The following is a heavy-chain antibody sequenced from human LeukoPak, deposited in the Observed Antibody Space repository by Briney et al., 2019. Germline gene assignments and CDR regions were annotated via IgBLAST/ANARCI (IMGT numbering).Heavy chain of an antibody. J-gene: IGHJ4*02. D-gene: IGHD3-3*01. CDR1: LGSISSGGYY. V-gene: IGHV4-31*03. CDR2: ISYSRNT. CDR3: ARSITIFGVVIPG. Sequence: SETLSLTCTVSLGSISSGGYYWSWIRQHPGEGLEWIGYISYSRNTYYNPSLKSRVTISVDTSKNQFSLKLSSVTAADTAVYYCARSITIFGVVIPGWGQGTLVTVSS.